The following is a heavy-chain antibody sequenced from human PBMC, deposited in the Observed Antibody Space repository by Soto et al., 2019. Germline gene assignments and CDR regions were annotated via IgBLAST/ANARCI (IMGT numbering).Heavy chain of an antibody. V-gene: IGHV3-21*01. CDR2: ISSSSSYI. D-gene: IGHD1-26*01. CDR1: GFTFSTYS. Sequence: PGGSLRLSCAASGFTFSTYSMNWVRQAPGKGLEWVSSISSSSSYIYYADSVKGRFTISRDNAKNSLHLQMNSLRAEDTAVYYCARNLYSGIVSPSGFDSWGRGTLVPVSS. CDR3: ARNLYSGIVSPSGFDS. J-gene: IGHJ5*01.